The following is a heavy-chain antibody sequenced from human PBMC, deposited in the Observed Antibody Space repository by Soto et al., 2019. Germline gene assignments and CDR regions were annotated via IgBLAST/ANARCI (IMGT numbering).Heavy chain of an antibody. CDR3: TTDPPRDFWSGYLYYFDY. J-gene: IGHJ4*02. Sequence: SGGSLRLSCAASGFTFSNAWMSWVRQAPGKGLEWVGRIKSKTDGGTTDYAAPVKGRFTISRGDSKNTLYLQMNSLKTEDTAVYYCTTDPPRDFWSGYLYYFDYWGQGTLVTVSS. V-gene: IGHV3-15*01. CDR1: GFTFSNAW. CDR2: IKSKTDGGTT. D-gene: IGHD3-3*01.